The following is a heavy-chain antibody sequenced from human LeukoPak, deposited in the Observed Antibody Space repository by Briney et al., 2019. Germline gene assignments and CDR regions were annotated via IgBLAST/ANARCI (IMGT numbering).Heavy chain of an antibody. CDR1: GFTFSSYA. J-gene: IGHJ4*02. V-gene: IGHV3-64*01. D-gene: IGHD3-22*01. CDR3: ARVLRDISGYYDY. CDR2: ISIDGGDT. Sequence: QPGGSLRLSCAASGFTFSSYAMHWVRPAPGKGLEYVSAISIDGGDTFYASSVKGRFTTSRDNSKSTLYLQMGSLRAEDMAVYHCARVLRDISGYYDYWGQGTLVTVSS.